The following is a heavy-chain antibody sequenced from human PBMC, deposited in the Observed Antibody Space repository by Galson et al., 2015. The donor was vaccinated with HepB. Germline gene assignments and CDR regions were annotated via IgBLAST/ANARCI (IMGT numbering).Heavy chain of an antibody. J-gene: IGHJ4*02. V-gene: IGHV1-69*13. CDR3: ATVADSNYYFDY. CDR1: GGTFSSYA. Sequence: SVKVSCKASGGTFSSYAISWVRQAPGQGLEWMGGIIPIFGTANYAQEFQGRVTITADESTSTAYMELSSLRSEDTAVYYCATVADSNYYFDYWGQGTLVTVSS. CDR2: IIPIFGTA. D-gene: IGHD3-22*01.